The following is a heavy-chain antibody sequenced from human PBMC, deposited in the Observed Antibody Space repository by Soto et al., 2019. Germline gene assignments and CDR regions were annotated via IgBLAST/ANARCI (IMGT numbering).Heavy chain of an antibody. Sequence: VQLVESGGGLIQPGGSLRLSCAASGLSVSNNHMTWVRQAPGKGLEWVSLIHGGGSAYYADSVKGRFTISRDNSNNTLYLQMDSLRAEDTAIYYCAGRLTTAASLDYWGQGTRVTVSS. CDR1: GLSVSNNH. V-gene: IGHV3-53*01. J-gene: IGHJ4*02. CDR3: AGRLTTAASLDY. CDR2: IHGGGSA. D-gene: IGHD1-1*01.